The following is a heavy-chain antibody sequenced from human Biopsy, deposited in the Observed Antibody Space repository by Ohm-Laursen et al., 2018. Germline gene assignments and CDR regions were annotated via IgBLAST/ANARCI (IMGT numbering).Heavy chain of an antibody. CDR3: ARDPLNGHKHFDY. J-gene: IGHJ4*02. CDR1: SYTFTDYN. CDR2: INCKTGAT. D-gene: IGHD2-8*01. V-gene: IGHV1-2*02. Sequence: ASVKVSCKASSYTFTDYNIHWMRQTPGQGLEWLGYINCKTGATNYAQKFQGTVTMTRDTSISTAYLTLGSLRSADTAIYYCARDPLNGHKHFDYWGQGSLVTVSS.